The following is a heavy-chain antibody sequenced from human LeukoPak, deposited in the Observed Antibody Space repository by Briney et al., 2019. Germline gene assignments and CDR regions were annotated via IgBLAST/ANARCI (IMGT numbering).Heavy chain of an antibody. CDR3: ARGGPGYSSAWTNYGLAV. V-gene: IGHV3-30-3*01. CDR1: GFTFSTYA. D-gene: IGHD6-19*01. J-gene: IGHJ6*02. CDR2: ISYDGSNE. Sequence: GGSLRLSCAASGFTFSTYAMLWVRQAPGKGLEWVATISYDGSNEYYADSVKGRFTISRDTSKSTLYLQMNSLRAEDTAVYYCARGGPGYSSAWTNYGLAVWGQGTTVTVSS.